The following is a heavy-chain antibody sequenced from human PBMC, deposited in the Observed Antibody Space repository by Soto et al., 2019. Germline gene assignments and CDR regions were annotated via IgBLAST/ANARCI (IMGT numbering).Heavy chain of an antibody. D-gene: IGHD3-10*01. J-gene: IGHJ4*02. V-gene: IGHV4-30-2*01. CDR3: ARGYYGSGVFDY. CDR2: IYHSGST. CDR1: GGSIMSGGYS. Sequence: PSETLSLTCAVSGGSIMSGGYSWMLIRQPPGKGLEWIGYIYHSGSTYYNPSLKSRVTISVDRSKNQFSLKLSSVTAADTAVYYCARGYYGSGVFDYWGQGTLVTVSS.